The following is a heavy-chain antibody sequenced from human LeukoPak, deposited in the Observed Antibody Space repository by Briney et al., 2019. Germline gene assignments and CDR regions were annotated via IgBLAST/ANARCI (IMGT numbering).Heavy chain of an antibody. J-gene: IGHJ4*02. V-gene: IGHV4-4*07. CDR2: IYTSGST. CDR1: GGSISSYY. CDR3: ARGGNYYDSSGYYSDY. Sequence: PSETLSLACTVSGGSISSYYWSWIRQPAGKGLEWIGRIYTSGSTNYNPSLKSRVTMSVDTSKNQFSLKLSSVTAADTAVYYCARGGNYYDSSGYYSDYWGQGTLVTVSS. D-gene: IGHD3-22*01.